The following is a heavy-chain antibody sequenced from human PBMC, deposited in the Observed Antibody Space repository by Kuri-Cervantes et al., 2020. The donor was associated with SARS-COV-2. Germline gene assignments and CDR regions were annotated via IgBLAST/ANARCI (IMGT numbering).Heavy chain of an antibody. CDR2: MSGSGAST. CDR3: AKTSGYNYYFAY. V-gene: IGHV3-23*01. CDR1: GFSFSTNV. Sequence: GGSLRPSCAASGFSFSTNVMAWVRQAPGKGLEWVSTMSGSGASTHYADSVKGRFTISRDNSKNMLYLQMYSLRAEDTAVYYCAKTSGYNYYFAYWGQGSLVTVSS. D-gene: IGHD5-24*01. J-gene: IGHJ4*02.